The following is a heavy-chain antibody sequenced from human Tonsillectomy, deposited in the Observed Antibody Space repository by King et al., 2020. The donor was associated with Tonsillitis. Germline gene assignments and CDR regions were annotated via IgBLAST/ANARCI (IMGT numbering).Heavy chain of an antibody. CDR2: ISSSSSTI. Sequence: VQLVESGGGLVQPGGSLRLSCAASGFTFSSYSMNWVRQAPGKGLEWVSDISSSSSTIYYADSVKGRFTISRDNAMNSLYLQMNSLRAEDTAVYYCARVGIGGNDDAFDNWGQGTMVTVSS. CDR1: GFTFSSYS. V-gene: IGHV3-48*01. CDR3: ARVGIGGNDDAFDN. D-gene: IGHD4-23*01. J-gene: IGHJ3*02.